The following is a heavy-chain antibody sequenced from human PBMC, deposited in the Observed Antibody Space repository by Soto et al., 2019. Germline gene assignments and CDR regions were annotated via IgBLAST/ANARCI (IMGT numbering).Heavy chain of an antibody. CDR2: ISGYNRNT. D-gene: IGHD5-18*01. CDR1: GYTFSNYG. CDR3: ARGPGFGFGYSYAFSMDV. Sequence: ASVKVSCKASGYTFSNYGISWVRQGPGQGLEWMGWISGYNRNTHYEEKVQYRIKMTTDTSTSTTYLELMSLRSDDTAVYFCARGPGFGFGYSYAFSMDVWGQGTTVTVSS. J-gene: IGHJ6*02. V-gene: IGHV1-18*01.